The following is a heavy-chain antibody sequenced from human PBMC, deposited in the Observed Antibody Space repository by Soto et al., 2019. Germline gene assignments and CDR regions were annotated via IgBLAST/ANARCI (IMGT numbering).Heavy chain of an antibody. CDR1: GFTFSSYS. J-gene: IGHJ5*02. CDR2: ISSSSSTI. Sequence: GSLRLSCAASGFTFSSYSMNWVRQAPGKGLEWVSYISSSSSTIYYADSVKGRFTISRDNAKNSLYLQMNSLRAEDTAVYYCARAPVVVVASWFDPWGQGTLVTVAS. CDR3: ARAPVVVVASWFDP. V-gene: IGHV3-48*01. D-gene: IGHD2-15*01.